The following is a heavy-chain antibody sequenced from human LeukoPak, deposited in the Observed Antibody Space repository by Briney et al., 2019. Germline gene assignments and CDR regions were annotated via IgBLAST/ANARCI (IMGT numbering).Heavy chain of an antibody. CDR2: INYSGST. D-gene: IGHD3-22*01. V-gene: IGHV4-34*01. CDR1: GGSFSGYY. CDR3: ARVTRDYDSSGYTGPNDY. J-gene: IGHJ4*02. Sequence: SETLSLTCAVYGGSFSGYYWSWIRQPPGKGLEWIGEINYSGSTNYNPSLKSRVTISVDTSKNQFSLKLSSVTAADTAVYYCARVTRDYDSSGYTGPNDYWGQGTLVTVSS.